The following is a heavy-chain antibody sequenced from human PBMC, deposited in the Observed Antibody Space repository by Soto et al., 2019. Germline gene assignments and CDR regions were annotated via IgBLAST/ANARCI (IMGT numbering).Heavy chain of an antibody. CDR3: ARDSPSSGLLGTNY. J-gene: IGHJ4*02. Sequence: QVQLVQSGAEVKKPGASVKVFCKASGHTFTNHAISWVRQAPGHGLEWMGWVSAYTGETKYAQSPQGRVTMTTVTYTNTAYMELRRLSSDATAVFYCARDSPSSGLLGTNYWGKGTLVTVS. V-gene: IGHV1-18*01. D-gene: IGHD3-22*01. CDR2: VSAYTGET. CDR1: GHTFTNHA.